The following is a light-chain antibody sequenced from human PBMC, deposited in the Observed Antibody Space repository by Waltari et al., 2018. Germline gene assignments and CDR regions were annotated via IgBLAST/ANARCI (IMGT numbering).Light chain of an antibody. V-gene: IGLV1-44*01. CDR1: SFNHGTYS. J-gene: IGLJ2*01. CDR2: HTS. Sequence: QSVMTQPPSASGTPGQRVTLSCSGTSFNHGTYSVNWYPQLPVTAPKLLIFHTSQRPSGVPDRFSGSKSGTSASLAISVLQSDDGADYYCGTWDDSLNGPVFGGGTKLTVL. CDR3: GTWDDSLNGPV.